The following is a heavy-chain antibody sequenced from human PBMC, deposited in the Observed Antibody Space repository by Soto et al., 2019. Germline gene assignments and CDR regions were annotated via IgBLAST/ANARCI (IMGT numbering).Heavy chain of an antibody. CDR3: ARRVLRTVFGLVTTTAIYFDF. CDR2: IYWDDDK. Sequence: QITLNESGHTQVKPRQTLTLTCTFSGFSLTTSGVGVGWIRQSPGKAPEWLALIYWDDDKRYSPSLKSRLTITKDTSKNQVVLTMADLDPADTASYYCARRVLRTVFGLVTTTAIYFDFWGQGTPVAVSS. V-gene: IGHV2-5*02. D-gene: IGHD3-3*01. CDR1: GFSLTTSGVG. J-gene: IGHJ4*02.